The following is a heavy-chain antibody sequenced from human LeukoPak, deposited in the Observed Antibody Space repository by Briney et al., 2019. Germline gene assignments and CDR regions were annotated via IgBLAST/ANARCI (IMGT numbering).Heavy chain of an antibody. D-gene: IGHD6-13*01. CDR3: ARDKESSSWYNWFDP. CDR1: GGSISSYY. Sequence: SETLSLTCTVSGGSISSYYWSWIRQPAGKGLEWIGRIYTSGSTNYNPSLKSRVTMSVDTSKNQFSLQLNSVTPEDTAVYYCARDKESSSWYNWFDPWGQGTLVTVSS. V-gene: IGHV4-4*07. J-gene: IGHJ5*02. CDR2: IYTSGST.